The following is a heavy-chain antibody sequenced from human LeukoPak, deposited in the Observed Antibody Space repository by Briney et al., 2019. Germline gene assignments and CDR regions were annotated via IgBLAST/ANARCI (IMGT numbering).Heavy chain of an antibody. V-gene: IGHV4-4*02. CDR3: ARAGVIAAAGTRWVWGGYYYYMDV. Sequence: PSETLSLTCAVSGGSITSSNWWSWVRQPPEKGLEWIGEIYYSGSTYYNPSLKSRVTISVDTSKNQFSLKLSSVTAADTAVYYCARAGVIAAAGTRWVWGGYYYYMDVWGKGTTVTVSS. J-gene: IGHJ6*03. CDR1: GGSITSSNW. D-gene: IGHD6-13*01. CDR2: IYYSGST.